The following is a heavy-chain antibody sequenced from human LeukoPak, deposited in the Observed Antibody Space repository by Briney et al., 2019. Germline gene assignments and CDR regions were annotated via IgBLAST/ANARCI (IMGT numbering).Heavy chain of an antibody. Sequence: PGGSLRLSCEASGFIFNNYAMSWVRQAPGKGLEWVAGISGSGGSTYYAGSVKDRFTISRDNSKNTVFLQMNTLRAEDTAFYYCAKGQNSASGSYQYNWFDPWGQGTLVTVSS. CDR2: ISGSGGST. D-gene: IGHD3-10*01. J-gene: IGHJ5*02. V-gene: IGHV3-23*01. CDR1: GFIFNNYA. CDR3: AKGQNSASGSYQYNWFDP.